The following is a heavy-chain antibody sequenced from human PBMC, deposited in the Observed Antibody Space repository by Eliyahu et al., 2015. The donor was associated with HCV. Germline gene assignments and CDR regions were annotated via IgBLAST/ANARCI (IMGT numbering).Heavy chain of an antibody. D-gene: IGHD3-3*01. CDR1: GLTSIXYA. V-gene: IGHV3-23*01. CDR2: ISGSGGTT. J-gene: IGHJ4*02. Sequence: EVELLESGGGLVQSGGSLRLSCAVSGLTSIXYAMSWVRQAPGKGLEWVSIISGSGGTTFYADSVKGRFTISRDSSKNTLHLQMNSLRLEDTAIYYCASRRGFLEWLPDFYWGQGTLVTVSS. CDR3: ASRRGFLEWLPDFY.